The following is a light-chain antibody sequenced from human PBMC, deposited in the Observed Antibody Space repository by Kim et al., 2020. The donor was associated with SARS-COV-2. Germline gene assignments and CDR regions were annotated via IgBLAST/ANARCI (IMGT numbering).Light chain of an antibody. J-gene: IGLJ1*01. V-gene: IGLV2-8*01. Sequence: QSALTQTPSASGSPGQSVTISCTGTRGDIGAYDSVSWFQQHPGKAPKLMIYEVTKRPSGVPDRFSGSKSGNMASLTVSGLQPDDEADYYCSSFAGYNNFVFGTGTQLTVL. CDR1: RGDIGAYDS. CDR3: SSFAGYNNFV. CDR2: EVT.